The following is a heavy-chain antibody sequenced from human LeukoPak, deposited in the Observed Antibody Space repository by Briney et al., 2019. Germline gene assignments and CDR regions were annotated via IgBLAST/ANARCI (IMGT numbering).Heavy chain of an antibody. D-gene: IGHD6-19*01. J-gene: IGHJ4*02. V-gene: IGHV3-48*02. CDR1: GFTFSSYA. CDR2: ISGSGSII. Sequence: QSGGSLRLSCAASGFTFSSYAMSWVRQAPGKGLVWLSYISGSGSIIYYAGSVKGRFTISRDNAKNSLYLQMNSLRDEDTAVYYCARGDASGWSYWGQGTLVTVSS. CDR3: ARGDASGWSY.